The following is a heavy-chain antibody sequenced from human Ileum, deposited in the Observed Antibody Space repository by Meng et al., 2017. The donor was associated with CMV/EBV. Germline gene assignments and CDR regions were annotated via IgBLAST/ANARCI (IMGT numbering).Heavy chain of an antibody. D-gene: IGHD2-2*01. Sequence: SVKVSCKASGDTSNSHSISWLREVPGQGVEWMGRIIPRVGIPNYIPKFQGKITISADKSTNTAYLEVNSLRAEDTAVYYCARVGPIRHIVVVPAATRGYSYGDDYWGQGTLVTVSS. CDR3: ARVGPIRHIVVVPAATRGYSYGDDY. CDR1: GDTSNSHS. V-gene: IGHV1-69*04. CDR2: IIPRVGIP. J-gene: IGHJ4*02.